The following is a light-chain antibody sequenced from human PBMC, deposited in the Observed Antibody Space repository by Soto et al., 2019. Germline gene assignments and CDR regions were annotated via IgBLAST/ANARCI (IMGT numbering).Light chain of an antibody. CDR2: GAS. J-gene: IGKJ4*01. CDR1: QSVSSSY. V-gene: IGKV3-20*01. CDR3: QQYRKSPLT. Sequence: EIVLTQSPGTLSLSPGERATPSCRASQSVSSSYLTWYQQKPGQAPRLLIYGASSRATGIPDRFSGSGSGTDFTLTISRLEPEDFAVYYCQQYRKSPLTFGGGTKLEIK.